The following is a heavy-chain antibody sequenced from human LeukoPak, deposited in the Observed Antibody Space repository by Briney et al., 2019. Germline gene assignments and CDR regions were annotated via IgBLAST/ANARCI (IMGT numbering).Heavy chain of an antibody. V-gene: IGHV3-23*01. J-gene: IGHJ6*02. D-gene: IGHD3-10*01. Sequence: GGSLTLSCAASGFTFSSYAMSWVRQAPGKGLEWVSAISGSGGSTYYADSVKGRFTISRDNSKNTLYLQMNSLRAEDTAVYYCAKDMGGSGSPGLGMDVWGQGTTVTVSS. CDR2: ISGSGGST. CDR1: GFTFSSYA. CDR3: AKDMGGSGSPGLGMDV.